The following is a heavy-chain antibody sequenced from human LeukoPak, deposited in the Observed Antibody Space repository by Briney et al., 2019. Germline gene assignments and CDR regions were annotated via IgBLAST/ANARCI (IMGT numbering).Heavy chain of an antibody. V-gene: IGHV4-61*02. J-gene: IGHJ4*02. CDR2: IYTSGST. CDR1: GGSISSGSYY. Sequence: SETLSLTCTVSGGSISSGSYYWSWIRQPAGKGLEWIGRIYTSGSTNYNPSLKSRVTISVDTSKNQSSLKLSSVTAADTAVYYCARVGYYDSSGYYWDWGQGTLVTVSS. CDR3: ARVGYYDSSGYYWD. D-gene: IGHD3-22*01.